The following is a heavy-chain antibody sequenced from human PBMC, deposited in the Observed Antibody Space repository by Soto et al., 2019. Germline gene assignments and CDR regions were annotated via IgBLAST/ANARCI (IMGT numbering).Heavy chain of an antibody. D-gene: IGHD2-15*01. CDR1: GFTFSSYW. V-gene: IGHV3-7*01. CDR3: ARPDGYCSGGSCFPLDY. J-gene: IGHJ4*02. Sequence: GSLRLSCAASGFTFSSYWMTWVRQAPGKGPEWVANIKGDGSEKYYVDSVKGRFTISRDNAKNSLYLQMNSLRAEDTAVYYCARPDGYCSGGSCFPLDYWGQGTLVTVSS. CDR2: IKGDGSEK.